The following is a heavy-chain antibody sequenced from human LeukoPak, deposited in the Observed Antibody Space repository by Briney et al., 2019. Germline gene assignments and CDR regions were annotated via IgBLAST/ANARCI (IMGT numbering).Heavy chain of an antibody. D-gene: IGHD2-2*01. CDR1: GFTFSSHA. J-gene: IGHJ4*02. CDR2: ISCSGGGT. CDR3: AKDRNRNIVVVPAAVCFDY. V-gene: IGHV3-23*01. Sequence: GGSLRLSCAASGFTFSSHAMSWVRQAPGKGLEWVSIISCSGGGTYYADSVKGRFIISRDNSENTLYLQMNSLRAEDTAVYYCAKDRNRNIVVVPAAVCFDYWGQGTLVTVSS.